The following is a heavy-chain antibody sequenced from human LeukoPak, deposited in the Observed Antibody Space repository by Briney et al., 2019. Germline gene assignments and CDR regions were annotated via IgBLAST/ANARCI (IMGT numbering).Heavy chain of an antibody. J-gene: IGHJ4*02. CDR2: IYYSGST. V-gene: IGHV4-59*01. CDR1: GGSISSYY. D-gene: IGHD4-17*01. CDR3: ARVRGDYLYFDY. Sequence: KPSETLSLTCTVSGGSISSYYWSWIRQPPGKGLEWIGYIYYSGSTNYNPSLKSRVTISVDTSKNQFSLKLSSVTAADTAVYYCARVRGDYLYFDYWGQGTLVTVSS.